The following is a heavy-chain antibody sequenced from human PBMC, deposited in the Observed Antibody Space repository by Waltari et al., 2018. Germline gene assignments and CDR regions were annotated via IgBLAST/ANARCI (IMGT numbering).Heavy chain of an antibody. V-gene: IGHV1-2*02. J-gene: IGHJ5*02. CDR1: GYTFPDYH. D-gene: IGHD1-26*01. CDR3: ARDPGPIVGAPDL. Sequence: QEQLVQSGSEVKKPGASVRVSCQASGYTFPDYHLHWFRQTPGQGFEWMGWFNPKNGDSNSAEKFLGRVTMTRDTSINTVYLDLSGLRSDDTAVFFCARDPGPIVGAPDLWGQGTLVTVSS. CDR2: FNPKNGDS.